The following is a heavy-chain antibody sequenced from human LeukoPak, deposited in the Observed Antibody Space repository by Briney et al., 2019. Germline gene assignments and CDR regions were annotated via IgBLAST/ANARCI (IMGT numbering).Heavy chain of an antibody. D-gene: IGHD4-17*01. CDR2: IIPIFGTA. CDR3: ARGVLYGDYAKRPPYYYYYGMDV. Sequence: SVKVSCKASGGTFSSYAISWVRQAPGQGLEWMGGIIPIFGTANYAQKFQGRVTITADESTSTAYMELSSLRSEDTAVYYCARGVLYGDYAKRPPYYYYYGMDVWGQGTTVTVSS. V-gene: IGHV1-69*13. J-gene: IGHJ6*02. CDR1: GGTFSSYA.